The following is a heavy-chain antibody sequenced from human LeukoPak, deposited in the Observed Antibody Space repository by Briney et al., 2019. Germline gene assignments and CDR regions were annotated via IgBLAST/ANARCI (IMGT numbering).Heavy chain of an antibody. Sequence: GGSLRLSCAASGFTFSSYEMNWVRQAPGKGLEWVSYISSSGSTIYYADSVKGRFTISRDNAKNSLYLQMNSLRAEDTAVYYCSILMVYATPPYGMDVWGQGTTVTVSS. CDR2: ISSSGSTI. J-gene: IGHJ6*02. CDR3: SILMVYATPPYGMDV. CDR1: GFTFSSYE. V-gene: IGHV3-48*03. D-gene: IGHD2-8*01.